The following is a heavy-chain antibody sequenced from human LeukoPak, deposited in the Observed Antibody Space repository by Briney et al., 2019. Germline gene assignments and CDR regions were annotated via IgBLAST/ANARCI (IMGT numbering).Heavy chain of an antibody. CDR1: GYTFTSYY. J-gene: IGHJ4*02. CDR3: ARDVFGLDY. CDR2: ITASGGGT. D-gene: IGHD3-10*01. V-gene: IGHV1-46*01. Sequence: ASVKVSCKASGYTFTSYYLHWVRQAPGQGLEWMGVITASGGGTTYAQKFQGRVTMTRDTSSSTVYMELTSLRSEDTAVYYCARDVFGLDYWGQGTLVTVST.